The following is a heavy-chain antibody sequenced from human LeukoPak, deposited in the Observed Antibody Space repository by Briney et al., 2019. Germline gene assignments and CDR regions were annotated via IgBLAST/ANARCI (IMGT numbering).Heavy chain of an antibody. CDR3: VRDRWFGELDV. CDR2: TYYRSKWYN. V-gene: IGHV6-1*01. D-gene: IGHD3-10*01. CDR1: GDSVSSNSAA. J-gene: IGHJ6*02. Sequence: SQTLSLTCAISGDSVSSNSAAWNWFRQSSSRGLEWLGRTYYRSKWYNDYAVTVKSRIIINPDTSKNQFSLQLNSVTPEDTAVYYCVRDRWFGELDVWGQGTTVTVSS.